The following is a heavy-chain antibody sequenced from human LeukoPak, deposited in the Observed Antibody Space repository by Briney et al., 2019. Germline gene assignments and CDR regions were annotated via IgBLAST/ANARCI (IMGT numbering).Heavy chain of an antibody. CDR1: GGTFSIYA. V-gene: IGHV1-69*13. Sequence: AASVTVSCTASGGTFSIYAISWVRPAPGQGLEWMGGIIPIFGTANYAQKFQGRVTITADESTSTAYMELSSLRSEDTAMYYCARDILPHDYGDYVEAVTLDYWGQGTLVTASS. CDR3: ARDILPHDYGDYVEAVTLDY. J-gene: IGHJ4*02. CDR2: IIPIFGTA. D-gene: IGHD4-17*01.